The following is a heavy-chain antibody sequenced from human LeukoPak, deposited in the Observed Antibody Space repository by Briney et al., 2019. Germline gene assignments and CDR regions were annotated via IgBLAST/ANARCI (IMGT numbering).Heavy chain of an antibody. CDR1: GGSFSGYY. CDR2: INHSGST. CDR3: ARGGYHYVWGSYRHNWFDP. D-gene: IGHD3-16*02. Sequence: SETLSLTCAVYGGSFSGYYWSWIRQPPGKGLEWIGEINHSGSTSYNPSLKSRVTISVDTSKNHFSLKLTSVTAADTAVYYCARGGYHYVWGSYRHNWFDPWGQGTLVTVSS. V-gene: IGHV4-34*01. J-gene: IGHJ5*02.